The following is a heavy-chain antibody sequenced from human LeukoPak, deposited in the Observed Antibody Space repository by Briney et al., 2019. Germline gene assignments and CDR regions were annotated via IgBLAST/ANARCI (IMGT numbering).Heavy chain of an antibody. CDR3: ARARDGYNSGAFDI. V-gene: IGHV3-7*01. J-gene: IGHJ3*02. CDR1: GFSFSSYW. Sequence: PGGSLRLSCAASGFSFSSYWMSWVRQAPGKGLEWVAHINQDGSEKNYVDSVKGRFTISRDNAKNSLYLQMNSLRAEDTAVYYCARARDGYNSGAFDIWGQGTMVTVSS. D-gene: IGHD5-24*01. CDR2: INQDGSEK.